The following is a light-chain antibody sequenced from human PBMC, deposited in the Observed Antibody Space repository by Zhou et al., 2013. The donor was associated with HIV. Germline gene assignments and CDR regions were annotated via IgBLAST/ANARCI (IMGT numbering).Light chain of an antibody. V-gene: IGKV1-8*01. CDR2: GAS. J-gene: IGKJ1*01. Sequence: IQMTQSPSSVSASVGDRITITCRASQGISTYLAWYQQKPGKAPKFLIYGASTLQSGVPSRFSASGSGTDFTLTISCLQSEDFASYYCQQYYTFPWTFGQGTKVEIK. CDR1: QGISTY. CDR3: QQYYTFPWT.